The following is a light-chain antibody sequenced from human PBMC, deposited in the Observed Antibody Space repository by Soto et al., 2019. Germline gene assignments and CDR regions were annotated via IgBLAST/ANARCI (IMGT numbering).Light chain of an antibody. J-gene: IGLJ1*01. CDR1: SSNIGSNT. Sequence: QSVLTQPPSASGTPGQRVTISCSGSSSNIGSNTVNWYQQLPGTAPKLLIYSNNQRPSGVPDRFSGSKSGTSASLAISGLQSEDEADYYCVAWDGSMNGYVFGSGTKGTVL. CDR3: VAWDGSMNGYV. CDR2: SNN. V-gene: IGLV1-44*01.